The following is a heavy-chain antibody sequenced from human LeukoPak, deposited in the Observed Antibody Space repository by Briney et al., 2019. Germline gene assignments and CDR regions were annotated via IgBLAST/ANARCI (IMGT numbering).Heavy chain of an antibody. D-gene: IGHD4-17*01. Sequence: PGRSLRLSCAASGFTFSSYGMHWVRQAPGKGLEWVAVISYDGSNKYYADSVKGRFTISRDNSKNTLYLQMNSLRAEDTAVYYCAKEMTTVTTFSLDYWGQGTLVTVSS. CDR3: AKEMTTVTTFSLDY. CDR2: ISYDGSNK. V-gene: IGHV3-30*18. J-gene: IGHJ4*02. CDR1: GFTFSSYG.